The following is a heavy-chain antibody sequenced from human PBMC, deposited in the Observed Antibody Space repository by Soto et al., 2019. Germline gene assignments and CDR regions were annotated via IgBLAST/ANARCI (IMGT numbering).Heavy chain of an antibody. CDR3: ATGNPIAVAGTGYYYGMDV. CDR2: FDPEDGET. CDR1: TEYL. J-gene: IGHJ6*01. D-gene: IGHD6-19*01. Sequence: TEYLRDRVRQKQEKGLEWMGGFDPEDGETIYAQKFQGRVTMTEDTSTDTAYMELSSLRSEDTAVYYCATGNPIAVAGTGYYYGMDVWAQGTTVSLSS. V-gene: IGHV1-24*01.